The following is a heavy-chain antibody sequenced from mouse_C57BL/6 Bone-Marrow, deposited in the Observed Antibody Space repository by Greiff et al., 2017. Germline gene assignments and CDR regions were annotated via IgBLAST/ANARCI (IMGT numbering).Heavy chain of an antibody. V-gene: IGHV5-6*01. Sequence: EVKLMESGGDLVKPGGSLKLSCAASGFTFSSYGMSWVRQTPDKRLEWVATISSGGSYTYYPDSVKGRFTISRDNAKNTLYLQMSSLKSEDTAMYYCARLLTQGYWGQGTTLTVSS. CDR3: ARLLTQGY. CDR1: GFTFSSYG. CDR2: ISSGGSYT. J-gene: IGHJ2*01.